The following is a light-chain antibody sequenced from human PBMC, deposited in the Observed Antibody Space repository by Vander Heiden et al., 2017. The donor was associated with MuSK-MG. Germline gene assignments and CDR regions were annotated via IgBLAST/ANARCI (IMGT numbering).Light chain of an antibody. J-gene: IGKJ1*01. CDR3: RQALQTPMT. Sequence: DIVMTQSPLSLPVTPGEPASISCRSSQSLLHSNGYNYLDWYLQKPGQSPQLLIYLGSNRASGVPDRFSRSGSGTDFTLKISRVEAEDVRVYYCRQALQTPMTFGQGTRLEMK. CDR2: LGS. CDR1: QSLLHSNGYNY. V-gene: IGKV2-28*01.